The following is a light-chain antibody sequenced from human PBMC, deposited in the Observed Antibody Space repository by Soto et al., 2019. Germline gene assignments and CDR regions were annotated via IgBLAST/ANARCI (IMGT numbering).Light chain of an antibody. CDR3: QQYNNWPPWT. CDR2: DAS. J-gene: IGKJ1*01. V-gene: IGKV3-15*01. Sequence: EIVLTQSPATLSLSPGERATLSCRASQYVSSFLAWYQQKAGQAPRLLIYDASTRATGIPPRFSGSGSGTEFTLTISSLQPEDFAVYYCQQYNNWPPWTFGQGTKVDIK. CDR1: QYVSSF.